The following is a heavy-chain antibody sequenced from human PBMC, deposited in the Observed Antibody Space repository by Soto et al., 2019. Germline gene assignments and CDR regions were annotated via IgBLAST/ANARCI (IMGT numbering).Heavy chain of an antibody. CDR1: GFTVSSNY. CDR3: ARGFNWLDY. V-gene: IGHV3-53*01. J-gene: IGHJ4*02. Sequence: EVQLVESGGGLIQPGGSLRLSCAAAGFTVSSNYMTWVRQAPGKGLEWVSVIYSGGSTNYADSVQGRFTISRDSSKNTLYLQMNSLRAEDTAVYYCARGFNWLDYWGQGTLVTVSS. CDR2: IYSGGST. D-gene: IGHD5-12*01.